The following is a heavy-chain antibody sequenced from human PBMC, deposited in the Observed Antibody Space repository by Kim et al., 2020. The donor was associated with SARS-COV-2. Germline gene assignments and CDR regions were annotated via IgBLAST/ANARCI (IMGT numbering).Heavy chain of an antibody. V-gene: IGHV4-31*03. CDR1: GGSISSGGYY. CDR2: IYYSGST. Sequence: SETLSLTCTVSGGSISSGGYYWSWIRQHPGKGLEWIGYIYYSGSTYYNPSLKSRVTISVDTSKNQFSLKLSSVTAADTAVYYCARGRVLCGGDCNGAFDIWGQGKMVTVSS. J-gene: IGHJ3*02. D-gene: IGHD2-21*02. CDR3: ARGRVLCGGDCNGAFDI.